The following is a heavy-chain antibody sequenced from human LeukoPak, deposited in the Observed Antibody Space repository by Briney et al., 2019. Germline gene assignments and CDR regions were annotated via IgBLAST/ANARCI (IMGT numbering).Heavy chain of an antibody. CDR3: AKNIITMIVVA. Sequence: PGGSLRLSWAASGFTFGSYWMSWVRQAPGKGLEWVSSITGSGSATYYADSVKGRFTISRDNSKNTLYLQMNSLRAEDTAVYYCAKNIITMIVVAWGQGTLVSVSS. J-gene: IGHJ4*02. CDR2: ITGSGSAT. CDR1: GFTFGSYW. D-gene: IGHD3-22*01. V-gene: IGHV3-23*01.